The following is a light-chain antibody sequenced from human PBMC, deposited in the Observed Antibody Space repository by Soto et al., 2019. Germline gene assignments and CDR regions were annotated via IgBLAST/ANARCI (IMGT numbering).Light chain of an antibody. CDR1: QSISTY. CDR2: STS. J-gene: IGKJ1*01. Sequence: DIQMTQSPSSLSASVGDRLTITCRASQSISTYLNWYQQRPGKTPKLLIYSTSNLQSGVPSRFRGSGSGTDFTLTISSLQPEDFATYYCQQSYKTSWTFGQGTKVEIK. CDR3: QQSYKTSWT. V-gene: IGKV1-39*01.